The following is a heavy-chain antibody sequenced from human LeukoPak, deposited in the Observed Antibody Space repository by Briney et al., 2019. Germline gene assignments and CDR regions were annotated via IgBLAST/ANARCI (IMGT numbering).Heavy chain of an antibody. Sequence: GGSLRLSCAGSGFTFSSQSMTWVRQAPGKGLEWVSYISSSSSTIYYADSVKGRFTISRDNAKNSLYLQMNSLRAEDTAVYYCARGYYANYFDYWGQGTLVTVSS. CDR3: ARGYYANYFDY. V-gene: IGHV3-48*01. D-gene: IGHD1-26*01. J-gene: IGHJ4*02. CDR2: ISSSSSTI. CDR1: GFTFSSQS.